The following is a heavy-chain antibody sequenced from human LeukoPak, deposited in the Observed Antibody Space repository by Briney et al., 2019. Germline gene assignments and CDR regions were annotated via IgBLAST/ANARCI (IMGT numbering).Heavy chain of an antibody. D-gene: IGHD1-26*01. Sequence: SETLSLTCTVSGGSISSYYWSWIRQPAGKGQEWIGRIYTSGSTNYNPSLKSRVTMSVDTSKNQFSLKLSSVTAADTAVYYCAREEPSLGGRSYDYWGQGTLVTVSS. CDR1: GGSISSYY. J-gene: IGHJ4*02. CDR2: IYTSGST. CDR3: AREEPSLGGRSYDY. V-gene: IGHV4-4*07.